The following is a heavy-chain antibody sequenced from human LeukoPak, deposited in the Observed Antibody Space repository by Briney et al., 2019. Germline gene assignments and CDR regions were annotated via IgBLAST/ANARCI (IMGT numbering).Heavy chain of an antibody. J-gene: IGHJ5*01. CDR3: ARAGTTVATNWFDS. CDR1: GGSISSGDYY. Sequence: PSQTLSLTCTVSGGSISSGDYYWSWIRQPPGKGLEWIGYIYHTGSTYYNPSLKSRVTISIDRSKNQFSLKLSSVTAADTAVYYCARAGTTVATNWFDSWGQGTLVTVSS. CDR2: IYHTGST. D-gene: IGHD4-23*01. V-gene: IGHV4-30-2*01.